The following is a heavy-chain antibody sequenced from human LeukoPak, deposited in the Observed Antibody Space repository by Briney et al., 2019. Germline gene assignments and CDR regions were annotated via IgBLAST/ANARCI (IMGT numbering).Heavy chain of an antibody. CDR3: ARDRDSIILGYCSGGSCYSGLDY. Sequence: QTGGSLRLSCAASGFTFRSYAMHGVRQAPGKGREGVAVISYDGSNKYYADSVKGRFTIYRDNSQNTMYMQMNRLRAEDKAVYYCARDRDSIILGYCSGGSCYSGLDYWGQGTLVTVSS. D-gene: IGHD2-15*01. CDR2: ISYDGSNK. CDR1: GFTFRSYA. V-gene: IGHV3-30*04. J-gene: IGHJ4*02.